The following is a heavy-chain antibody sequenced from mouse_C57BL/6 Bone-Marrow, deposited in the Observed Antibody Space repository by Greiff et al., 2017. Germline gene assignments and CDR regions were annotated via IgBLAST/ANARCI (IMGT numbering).Heavy chain of an antibody. CDR2: IDPSDSDT. CDR1: GYTFTSYW. D-gene: IGHD1-1*01. J-gene: IGHJ3*01. V-gene: IGHV1-50*01. Sequence: QVQLQQPGAELVKPGASVKLSCKASGYTFTSYWMQWVKQRPGQGLEWIGEIDPSDSDTNYNQKFKGKATLTVDTSSSTAYMQLSSLTSEDSAVYYCAREAYYGSSYPFPYGGQGTLVTVSA. CDR3: AREAYYGSSYPFPY.